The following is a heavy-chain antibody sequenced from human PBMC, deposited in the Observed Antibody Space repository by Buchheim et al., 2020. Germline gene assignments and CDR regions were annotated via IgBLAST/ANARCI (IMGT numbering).Heavy chain of an antibody. Sequence: EVQLVESGGVLVQPGGSLRLSCAASGFTFSSYWMSWVRQAPGKGLVWVANIKQDGSEKYYVDSVKGRFTISRDNANNSLYLQMNSVRAEDTAVYYCARDDPDYYDSSGYYRLPLDYWGQGTL. CDR1: GFTFSSYW. CDR2: IKQDGSEK. CDR3: ARDDPDYYDSSGYYRLPLDY. V-gene: IGHV3-7*01. J-gene: IGHJ4*02. D-gene: IGHD3-22*01.